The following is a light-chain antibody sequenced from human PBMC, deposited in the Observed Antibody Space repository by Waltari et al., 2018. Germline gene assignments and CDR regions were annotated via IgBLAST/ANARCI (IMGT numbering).Light chain of an antibody. CDR1: SNDVGGYGY. Sequence: QSALTQPASVSGSPGQSITISCPGTSNDVGGYGYVSWYQQYPGKAPKLIIYEVSYRPSGISTRFSGSKSGNTASLTISGLQAEDEADYYCTAYTSTNAYVFGTGTKVTVL. CDR3: TAYTSTNAYV. CDR2: EVS. V-gene: IGLV2-14*01. J-gene: IGLJ1*01.